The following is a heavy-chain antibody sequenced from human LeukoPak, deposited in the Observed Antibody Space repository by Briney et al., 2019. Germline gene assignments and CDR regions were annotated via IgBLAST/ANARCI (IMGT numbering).Heavy chain of an antibody. V-gene: IGHV4-38-2*02. CDR1: GYSISSGYY. Sequence: SETLSLTCTVSGYSISSGYYWGWIRQPPGKELEWIGSIYHSGSTYYNPSLKSRVTISVDTSKNQFSLRLASVTAADTALYYCTRVDYRDRRGYFDLWGQGIVVAVSS. CDR2: IYHSGST. D-gene: IGHD3-22*01. J-gene: IGHJ4*02. CDR3: TRVDYRDRRGYFDL.